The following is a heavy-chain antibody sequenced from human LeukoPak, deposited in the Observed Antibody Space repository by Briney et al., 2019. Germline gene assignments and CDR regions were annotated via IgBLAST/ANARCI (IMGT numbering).Heavy chain of an antibody. V-gene: IGHV3-9*01. Sequence: GGSLRLSCAASGFTFDDYAMHWVRQAPGKGLEWVSGISWNSGSIGYADSVKGRFTISRDNAKNFLYLQMNSLRAEDTALYYCAKGLPKYYYDSSGYYCGHFDYWGQGTLVTVSS. CDR2: ISWNSGSI. CDR3: AKGLPKYYYDSSGYYCGHFDY. D-gene: IGHD3-22*01. CDR1: GFTFDDYA. J-gene: IGHJ4*02.